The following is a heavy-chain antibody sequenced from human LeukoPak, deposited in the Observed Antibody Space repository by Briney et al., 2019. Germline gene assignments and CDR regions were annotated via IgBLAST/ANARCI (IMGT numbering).Heavy chain of an antibody. D-gene: IGHD5-18*01. V-gene: IGHV3-74*01. CDR3: ARGGNTAPDFDY. Sequence: GSLRLSCAVSGFNFSSYWMDWVRQTPGKGLVWVSRLNSDGSRTSYADSVKGRFTISRDKAKNTLYLQMNSLRAEDTAVYYCARGGNTAPDFDYWGQGTLVTVSS. CDR2: LNSDGSRT. J-gene: IGHJ4*02. CDR1: GFNFSSYW.